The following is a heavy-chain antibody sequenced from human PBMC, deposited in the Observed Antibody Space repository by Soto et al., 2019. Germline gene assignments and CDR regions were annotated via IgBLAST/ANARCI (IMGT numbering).Heavy chain of an antibody. V-gene: IGHV4-31*03. Sequence: SETLSLTCTVSGGSISSGVYYWIWIRQHPGKGLEWIGYIYYSGSTYYNPSLKSRVTISVDTSKNQFSLKLSSVTAADTAVYYCARGGIQLATDYYYGMDVWGQGTTVTV. CDR1: GGSISSGVYY. J-gene: IGHJ6*02. CDR3: ARGGIQLATDYYYGMDV. D-gene: IGHD5-18*01. CDR2: IYYSGST.